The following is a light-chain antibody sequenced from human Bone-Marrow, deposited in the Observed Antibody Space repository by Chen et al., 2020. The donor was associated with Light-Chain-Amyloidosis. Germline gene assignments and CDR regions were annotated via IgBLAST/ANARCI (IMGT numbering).Light chain of an antibody. CDR2: AAS. CDR3: LQDYFYPPT. V-gene: IGKV1-6*01. Sequence: AIQMTQSPSSLSASVGDRVTITCRASQGIRTDLGWYQQKPEKAPKLLIYAASSLESGVPSRFSGGGSDTDFTLTISSLQPEDFATYYCLQDYFYPPTFGRGTKVEIK. CDR1: QGIRTD. J-gene: IGKJ1*01.